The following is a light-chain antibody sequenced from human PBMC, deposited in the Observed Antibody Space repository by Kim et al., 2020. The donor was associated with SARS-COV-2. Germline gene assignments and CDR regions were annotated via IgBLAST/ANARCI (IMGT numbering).Light chain of an antibody. V-gene: IGLV2-14*04. J-gene: IGLJ2*01. CDR3: SSYTSSSTLV. Sequence: GQSITISCTGTSSDVGGYNYGSWYQQHPGKAPKLMIYDVSKRPSGVSNRFSGSKSGNTAYLTISGLQAEDEADYYCSSYTSSSTLVFGGGTQLTVL. CDR1: SSDVGGYNY. CDR2: DVS.